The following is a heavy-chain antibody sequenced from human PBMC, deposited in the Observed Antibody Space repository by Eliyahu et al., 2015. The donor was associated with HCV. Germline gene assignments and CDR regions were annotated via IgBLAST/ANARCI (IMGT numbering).Heavy chain of an antibody. Sequence: QVQLQESGPGLVKPSQTLSLTCTVSGGSISSGDYYWSWIRQPPGKGLEWVWDIYYSGSTYYNPSLKSRVTISVDTSKNQFSLKLSSVTAADTAVYYCARDAGDWGSNYWGQGTLVTVSS. J-gene: IGHJ4*02. D-gene: IGHD2-21*02. V-gene: IGHV4-30-4*01. CDR1: GGSISSGDYY. CDR3: ARDAGDWGSNY. CDR2: IYYSGST.